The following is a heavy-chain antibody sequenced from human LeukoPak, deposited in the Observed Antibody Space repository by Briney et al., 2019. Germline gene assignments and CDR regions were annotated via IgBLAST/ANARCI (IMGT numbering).Heavy chain of an antibody. CDR2: IKQDGSEK. V-gene: IGHV3-7*03. D-gene: IGHD6-19*01. J-gene: IGHJ4*02. CDR1: GFTFSNYW. Sequence: GGSLRLSCAASGFTFSNYWMNWVRQAPGKGLEWVANIKQDGSEKYYVDSVKGRFTISRDNAKNSLYLQMNSLRAEDTALYYCAKDTGSGWYYFDYWGQGTLVTVSS. CDR3: AKDTGSGWYYFDY.